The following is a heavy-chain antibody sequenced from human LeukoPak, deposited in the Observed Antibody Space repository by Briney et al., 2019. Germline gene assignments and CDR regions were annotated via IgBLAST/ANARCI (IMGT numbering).Heavy chain of an antibody. CDR1: GFTFSDYY. CDR2: ISSSGSTI. CDR3: ARDPPYYYDSRYFQH. Sequence: SLRLSCAASGFTFSDYYMSWIRQAPGKGLEWVSYISSSGSTIYYADSVKGRFTISRDNAKNSLYLQMNSLRAEDTAVYYCARDPPYYYDSRYFQHWGQGTLVTVSS. D-gene: IGHD3-22*01. J-gene: IGHJ1*01. V-gene: IGHV3-11*01.